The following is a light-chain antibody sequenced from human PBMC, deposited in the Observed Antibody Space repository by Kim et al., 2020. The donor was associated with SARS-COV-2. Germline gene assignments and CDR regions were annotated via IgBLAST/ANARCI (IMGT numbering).Light chain of an antibody. CDR3: EGWETCDHQVV. Sequence: SYELTQPPSVSVAPGKTARITCGGNNIGSKRVHXYQQKPGQAPLLVIYYESDRPSGIPERFSGSNSGNTATLTITRVEGGDEAGDYCEGWETCDHQVVFG. CDR1: NIGSKR. V-gene: IGLV3-21*01. CDR2: YES. J-gene: IGLJ3*02.